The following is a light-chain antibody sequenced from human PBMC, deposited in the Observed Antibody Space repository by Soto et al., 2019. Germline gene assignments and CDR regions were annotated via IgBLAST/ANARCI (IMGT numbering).Light chain of an antibody. Sequence: PGERVTLSCRASQSVSSNYLAWYQQKPGQAPRLLIYDASTRATGIPDRFSGSGSETEFTLTISSLQSEDYAIYYCQQYNNWPPWTFGQGTKVDI. J-gene: IGKJ1*01. CDR2: DAS. V-gene: IGKV3-15*01. CDR3: QQYNNWPPWT. CDR1: QSVSSN.